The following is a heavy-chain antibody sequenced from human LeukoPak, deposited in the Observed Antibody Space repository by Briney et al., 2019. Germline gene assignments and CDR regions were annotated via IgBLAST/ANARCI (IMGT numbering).Heavy chain of an antibody. CDR2: INAGNGNT. CDR3: ARTHSSSWDFRFLYL. D-gene: IGHD6-13*01. J-gene: IGHJ5*02. V-gene: IGHV1-3*01. CDR1: GYTFTSYA. Sequence: GASVKVSCKASGYTFTSYAMHWVRQAPGQRLEWMGWINAGNGNTKYSQKFQGRVTITRDTSASTAYMELSSLRSEDTAVYYCARTHSSSWDFRFLYLWGQGTLVTVSS.